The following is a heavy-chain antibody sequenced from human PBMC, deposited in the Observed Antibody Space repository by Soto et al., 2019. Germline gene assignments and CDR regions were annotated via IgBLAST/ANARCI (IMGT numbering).Heavy chain of an antibody. CDR1: GGSMSSYS. D-gene: IGHD1-20*01. V-gene: IGHV4-59*01. CDR3: ARDPQRLTRGAFDI. Sequence: SETLSLTCTVSGGSMSSYSWSWIRQPPGKGLEWIGYIYYSGSTNYNPSLKSRVTISVDTSKNQFSLKLSSVTAADTAVYYCARDPQRLTRGAFDIWGQGTMVTVSS. J-gene: IGHJ3*02. CDR2: IYYSGST.